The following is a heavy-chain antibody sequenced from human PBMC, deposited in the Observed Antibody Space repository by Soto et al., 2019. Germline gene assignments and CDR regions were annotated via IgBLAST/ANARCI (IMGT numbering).Heavy chain of an antibody. CDR2: ISGSGGST. J-gene: IGHJ4*02. Sequence: PXGSLRLSCAASGFTFSSYAMNWVRQAPGKGLEWVSGISGSGGSTCYADSVKGRFTISRDNSKNTLYLQMNRMRGEDTAVYYCAKGGGWSQGIDYWGQGTLVTVSS. CDR3: AKGGGWSQGIDY. D-gene: IGHD6-19*01. CDR1: GFTFSSYA. V-gene: IGHV3-23*01.